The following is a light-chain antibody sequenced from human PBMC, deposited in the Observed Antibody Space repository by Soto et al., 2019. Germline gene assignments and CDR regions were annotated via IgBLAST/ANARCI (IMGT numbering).Light chain of an antibody. CDR2: SNN. CDR3: AAWDDSLNGPGVV. CDR1: SSNIGSNT. V-gene: IGLV1-44*01. J-gene: IGLJ2*01. Sequence: QSVLTQPPSASGTPGQRVTISCSGSSSNIGSNTVNWYQQLPGTAPKLLIYSNNHRPSGVPDRFSGSKSGTSASLAIRGLQSEDEADYDCAAWDDSLNGPGVVFGGGTKLTVL.